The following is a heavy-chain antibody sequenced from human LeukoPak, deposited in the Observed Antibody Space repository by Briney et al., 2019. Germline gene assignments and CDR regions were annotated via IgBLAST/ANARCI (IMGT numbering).Heavy chain of an antibody. CDR2: INPGGDNT. J-gene: IGHJ4*02. D-gene: IGHD3-22*01. CDR1: GYTFTKYY. Sequence: ASVKVSCKASGYTFTKYYIYWVRQAPGQGLEWMGLINPGGDNTNYAQNFQGRVTMTEDTSTDTAYMELSSLRSEDTAVYYCATSSYYDSSGYYNSRIFDYWGQGTLVTVSS. V-gene: IGHV1-46*01. CDR3: ATSSYYDSSGYYNSRIFDY.